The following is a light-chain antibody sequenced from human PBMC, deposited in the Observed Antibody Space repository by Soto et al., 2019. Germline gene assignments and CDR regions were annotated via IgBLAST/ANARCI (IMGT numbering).Light chain of an antibody. Sequence: QSVLTQPTSVSGTPGQRVTISCSGSSFNIGTYNVNWYQQLPGTAPKLLVHSNDQRPSGVPDRFSGSKSGTSASLAISGLQSEDEADYYCAAWDDSLNSYVFGIGTRSPS. CDR2: SND. J-gene: IGLJ1*01. CDR1: SFNIGTYN. CDR3: AAWDDSLNSYV. V-gene: IGLV1-44*01.